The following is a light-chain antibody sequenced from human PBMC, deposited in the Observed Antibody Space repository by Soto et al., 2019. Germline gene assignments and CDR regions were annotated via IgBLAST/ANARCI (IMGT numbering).Light chain of an antibody. J-gene: IGLJ1*01. Sequence: QSVLTQPPSASGAPGQRVTISCSGSSSNIGSYTVNWYQQFPGMAPKLLIYSSNQRPSGVPGRFSGSKSGTSASLAIIGLQSEDESDYYCAAWDGSLNGYVFGTGTMLTVL. CDR1: SSNIGSYT. CDR2: SSN. V-gene: IGLV1-44*01. CDR3: AAWDGSLNGYV.